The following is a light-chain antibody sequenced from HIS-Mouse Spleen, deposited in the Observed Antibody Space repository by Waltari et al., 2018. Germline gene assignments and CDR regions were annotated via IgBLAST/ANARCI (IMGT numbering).Light chain of an antibody. Sequence: SYELTQPPSVSVSPGQTARIPCSGDALPKKYPYWYQQKSGQAPVLVIYEDSKRPSGIPERFSGSSSGTMATLTISGAQVEDEVDYYCYSTDSSGNHRVFGGGTKLTVL. CDR1: ALPKKY. J-gene: IGLJ2*01. CDR3: YSTDSSGNHRV. CDR2: EDS. V-gene: IGLV3-10*01.